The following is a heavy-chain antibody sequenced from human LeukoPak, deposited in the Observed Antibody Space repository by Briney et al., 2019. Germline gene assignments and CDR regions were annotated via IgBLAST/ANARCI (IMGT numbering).Heavy chain of an antibody. J-gene: IGHJ3*02. D-gene: IGHD6-13*01. Sequence: HSGGSLRLSCAASGFTFSSYSMNWVRQAPGKGLEWVSGISGSGISTYYADSVKGRFTFSRDNSKNTLYLQMNSLRAEDTAVYFCAKDRVTAAGDDAFDTWGQGTIVTVSS. V-gene: IGHV3-23*01. CDR1: GFTFSSYS. CDR2: ISGSGIST. CDR3: AKDRVTAAGDDAFDT.